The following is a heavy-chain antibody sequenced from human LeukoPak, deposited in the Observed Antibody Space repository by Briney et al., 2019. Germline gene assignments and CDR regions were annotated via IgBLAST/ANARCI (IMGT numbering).Heavy chain of an antibody. Sequence: ASVKVSCKASGYTFTSYGISWVRQAPGQGLEWMGWISAYNGNTNYAQKLQGRVTMTTDTSTSTAYMELRSLRSDDTAVYYCARAGIIAVAGTPFDYWGQGTLVTVSS. V-gene: IGHV1-18*01. CDR2: ISAYNGNT. D-gene: IGHD6-19*01. J-gene: IGHJ4*02. CDR3: ARAGIIAVAGTPFDY. CDR1: GYTFTSYG.